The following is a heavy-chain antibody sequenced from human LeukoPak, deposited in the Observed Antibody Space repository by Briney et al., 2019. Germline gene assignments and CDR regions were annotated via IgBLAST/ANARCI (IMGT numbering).Heavy chain of an antibody. D-gene: IGHD2-15*01. V-gene: IGHV3-30-3*01. J-gene: IGHJ4*02. CDR1: GFTFSSYA. Sequence: PGGSLRLSCAASGFTFSSYAMHWVRQAPGKGLEWVAVISYDGSNKYYADSVKGRFTISRDNSKNTLYLQMNSLRAEDTAVYYCARFLGKSVVGYFDYWGQGTLVTVSS. CDR2: ISYDGSNK. CDR3: ARFLGKSVVGYFDY.